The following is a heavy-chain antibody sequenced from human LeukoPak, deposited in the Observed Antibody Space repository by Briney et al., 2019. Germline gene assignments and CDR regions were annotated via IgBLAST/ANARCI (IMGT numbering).Heavy chain of an antibody. J-gene: IGHJ6*02. CDR3: ARFNVYYDILTGYYPPYYYYGMDV. CDR2: INHSGST. CDR1: GGSFSGYY. D-gene: IGHD3-9*01. V-gene: IGHV4-34*01. Sequence: SETLSLTCAVYGGSFSGYYWSWIRQPPGKGLEWIGEINHSGSTNYNPSLKSRVTISVDTSKNQFSLKLGSVTAADTAVYYCARFNVYYDILTGYYPPYYYYGMDVWGQGTTVTVSS.